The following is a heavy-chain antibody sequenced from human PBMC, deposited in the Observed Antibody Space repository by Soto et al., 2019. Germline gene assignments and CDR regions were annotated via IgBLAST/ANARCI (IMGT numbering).Heavy chain of an antibody. CDR3: AKGPNSITMIVVVITPFDY. D-gene: IGHD3-22*01. CDR2: ISGSGGST. V-gene: IGHV3-23*01. CDR1: GFTFSSYD. J-gene: IGHJ4*02. Sequence: QTGGSLRLSCAASGFTFSSYDMSWVRQAPGKGLEWVSAISGSGGSTYYADSVKGRFTISRDNSKNTLYLQMNSLRAEDTAVYYCAKGPNSITMIVVVITPFDYWGQGTLVTVSS.